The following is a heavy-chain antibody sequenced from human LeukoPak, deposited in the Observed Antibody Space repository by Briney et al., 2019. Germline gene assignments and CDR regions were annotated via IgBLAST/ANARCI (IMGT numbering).Heavy chain of an antibody. CDR1: GLTFSSYA. CDR3: ANWVTSGT. D-gene: IGHD1-1*01. V-gene: IGHV3-23*01. CDR2: ISGSGGST. J-gene: IGHJ5*02. Sequence: GGSLTLSCAASGLTFSSYAMSWVRQAPGKGLEWVSAISGSGGSTYYADSVKGRFTISRDNSKNTLYLQMNSLRGEDTAVYYCANWVTSGTWGQGTLVTVSS.